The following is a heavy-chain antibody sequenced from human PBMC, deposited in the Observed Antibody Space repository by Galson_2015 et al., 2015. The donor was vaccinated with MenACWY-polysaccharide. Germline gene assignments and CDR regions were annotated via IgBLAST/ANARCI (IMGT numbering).Heavy chain of an antibody. Sequence: SVKVSCKASGYKFTSYDISWVRQATGQGLEWMGWMNPNSGNTGYAQKFQGRVTMTSNSAITTAYMELSSLRSEDTAVYYCARVIARKYTFADSWGQGTLVTVS. D-gene: IGHD2-21*01. V-gene: IGHV1-8*01. J-gene: IGHJ4*02. CDR1: GYKFTSYD. CDR2: MNPNSGNT. CDR3: ARVIARKYTFADS.